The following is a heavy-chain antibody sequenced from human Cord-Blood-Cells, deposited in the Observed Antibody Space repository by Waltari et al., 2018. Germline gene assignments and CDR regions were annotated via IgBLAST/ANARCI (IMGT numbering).Heavy chain of an antibody. D-gene: IGHD3-3*01. Sequence: QVQLVQSGAEVKKPGASVKVSCKVSGYPLTALSMHWVRQAPGTGLEWMGGFDPEDGETIYAQKFQGRVTMTEDTSTDTAYMELSSLRSEDTAVYYCATSYYDFWSGYYVEYFQHWGQGTLVTVSS. CDR2: FDPEDGET. CDR3: ATSYYDFWSGYYVEYFQH. CDR1: GYPLTALS. J-gene: IGHJ1*01. V-gene: IGHV1-24*01.